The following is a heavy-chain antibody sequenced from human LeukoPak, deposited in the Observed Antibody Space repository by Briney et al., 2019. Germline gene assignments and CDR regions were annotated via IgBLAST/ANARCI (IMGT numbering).Heavy chain of an antibody. D-gene: IGHD6-6*01. J-gene: IGHJ3*02. V-gene: IGHV4-30-4*08. CDR1: GDSFSSVTDY. CDR3: ARVSIAARPGAFDI. CDR2: IYYSGST. Sequence: PSETLSLTCTVSGDSFSSVTDYWSWIRQPPGKGLEWIGYIYYSGSTYYNPSLKSRVTISVDTSKNQFSLKLSSVTAADTAVYYCARVSIAARPGAFDIWGQGTMVTVSS.